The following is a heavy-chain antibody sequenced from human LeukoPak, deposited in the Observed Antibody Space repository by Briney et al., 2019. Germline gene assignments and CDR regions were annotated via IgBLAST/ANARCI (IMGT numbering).Heavy chain of an antibody. CDR2: IDEHGTTI. Sequence: GGSLRLSCAASGFTFSRYWMHWFRQAPGKGLVWVSRIDEHGTTIDYADSVRGRFTISRDNSKNTLYLHMNSLRAEDTAMYYCARDVGGAGSHWGQGSLVTVSS. CDR3: ARDVGGAGSH. CDR1: GFTFSRYW. V-gene: IGHV3-74*01. D-gene: IGHD3-10*01. J-gene: IGHJ4*02.